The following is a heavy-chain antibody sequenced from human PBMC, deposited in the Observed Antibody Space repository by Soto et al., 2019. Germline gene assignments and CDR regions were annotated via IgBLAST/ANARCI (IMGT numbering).Heavy chain of an antibody. CDR2: IKQDGSEK. CDR3: ARNADYDFWSGYYTGFQYYYYYMDV. Sequence: EVQLVEPGGGLVQPGGSLRLSCAASGFTFSSYWMSWVRQAPGKGLEWVANIKQDGSEKYYVDSVKGRFTISRDNAKNSLYLQMNSLRAEDTAVYYCARNADYDFWSGYYTGFQYYYYYMDVWGKGTTVTVSS. J-gene: IGHJ6*03. V-gene: IGHV3-7*01. CDR1: GFTFSSYW. D-gene: IGHD3-3*01.